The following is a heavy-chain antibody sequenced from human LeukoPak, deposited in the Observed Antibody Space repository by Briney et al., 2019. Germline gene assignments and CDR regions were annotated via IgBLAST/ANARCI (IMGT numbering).Heavy chain of an antibody. D-gene: IGHD3-10*01. J-gene: IGHJ4*02. CDR3: ARDRVHEGSGIFFDY. V-gene: IGHV4-61*02. CDR1: GGSISSGSYY. CDR2: IYTSGST. Sequence: PSQTLSLTCTVSGGSISSGSYYWSWIRQPAGKGLEWIGRIYTSGSTNYNPSLKSRVTISVDTSKNQFSLKLSSVTAADTAVYYCARDRVHEGSGIFFDYWGQGTLVTVSS.